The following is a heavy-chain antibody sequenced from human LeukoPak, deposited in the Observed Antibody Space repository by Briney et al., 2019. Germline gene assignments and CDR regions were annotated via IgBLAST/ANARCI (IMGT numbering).Heavy chain of an antibody. V-gene: IGHV3-30-3*01. CDR1: GFTFSSYA. J-gene: IGHJ4*02. Sequence: GGSLRLSCAASGFTFSSYAMHWVRQAPGKGLEWVAVISYDGSNKYYADSVKGRFTISRDNSKNTLYLQMNSLRAEDTAVYYCARDHDHSRKFDYWGQGTLVTVSS. CDR3: ARDHDHSRKFDY. D-gene: IGHD6-13*01. CDR2: ISYDGSNK.